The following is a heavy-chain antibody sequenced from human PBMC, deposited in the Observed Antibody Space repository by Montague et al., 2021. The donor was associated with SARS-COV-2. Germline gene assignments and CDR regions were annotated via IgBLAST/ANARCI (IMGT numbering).Heavy chain of an antibody. D-gene: IGHD2-8*01. V-gene: IGHV4-39*01. CDR1: GGPFSGDGSFSGYY. J-gene: IGHJ6*02. Sequence: SETLSLTCAVYGGPFSGDGSFSGYYWTWIRQTPGKGLEWIGGVSHSGGTYYNASLQSRVTIFIDPSNNQFSLRLNSVTAADTAMYFCARQKLNGRSTYYYYHDMDVWGQGTTVSVSS. CDR3: ARQKLNGRSTYYYYHDMDV. CDR2: VSHSGGT.